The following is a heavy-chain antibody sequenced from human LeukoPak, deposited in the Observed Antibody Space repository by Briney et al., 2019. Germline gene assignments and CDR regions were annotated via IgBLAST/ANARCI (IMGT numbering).Heavy chain of an antibody. CDR1: GGTFSHYA. J-gene: IGHJ6*03. CDR3: ASVTVTTWAPDGHMDV. CDR2: IIPMFGTT. Sequence: GASVKVSCKASGGTFSHYAISWVRQAPGQGLEWMGRIIPMFGTTNYAQNFQGRVTITTDESTSTAYMEVSSLRIEDTAVYYCASVTVTTWAPDGHMDVWGKGTTVTVSS. D-gene: IGHD4-11*01. V-gene: IGHV1-69*05.